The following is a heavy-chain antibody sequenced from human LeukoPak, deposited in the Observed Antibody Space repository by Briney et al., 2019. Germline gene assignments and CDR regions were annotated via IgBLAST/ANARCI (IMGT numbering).Heavy chain of an antibody. CDR3: ARGSDSEDY. CDR2: ISSSSAYI. J-gene: IGHJ4*02. CDR1: GFNLGTYT. Sequence: GGSLRLSCVASGFNLGTYTMNWVRQAPGRGLEWLSCISSSSAYIYYVDSVKGRFTISRDNAKNSLYLQMNSLRAEDTAVYYCARGSDSEDYWGQGTLVAVSS. V-gene: IGHV3-21*03. D-gene: IGHD2-21*02.